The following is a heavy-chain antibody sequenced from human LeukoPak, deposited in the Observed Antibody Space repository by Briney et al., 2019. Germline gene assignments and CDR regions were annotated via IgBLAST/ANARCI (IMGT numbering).Heavy chain of an antibody. CDR3: ARGGDFDWLSTFDY. D-gene: IGHD3-9*01. CDR1: GGSISSSSYY. V-gene: IGHV4-39*07. CDR2: IYYSGST. Sequence: SEALSLTCTVSGGSISSSSYYWGWIRQPPGKGLEWIGSIYYSGSTYYNPSLKSRVTISVDTSKNQFSLKLSSVTAADTAVYYCARGGDFDWLSTFDYWGQGTLVTVSS. J-gene: IGHJ4*02.